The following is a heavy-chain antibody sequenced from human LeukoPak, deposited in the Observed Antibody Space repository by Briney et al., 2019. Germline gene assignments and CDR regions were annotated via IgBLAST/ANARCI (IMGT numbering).Heavy chain of an antibody. Sequence: PSETLSLTCAVYGGSFSGYYWSWIRQPPGKGLEWIGSIYYSGSTYYNPSLKSRVTISVDTSKNQFSLKLSSVTAADTAVYYCAGGSGSYYYYYYGMDVWGQGTTVTVSS. CDR3: AGGSGSYYYYYYGMDV. CDR2: IYYSGST. CDR1: GGSFSGYY. V-gene: IGHV4-34*01. D-gene: IGHD3-10*01. J-gene: IGHJ6*02.